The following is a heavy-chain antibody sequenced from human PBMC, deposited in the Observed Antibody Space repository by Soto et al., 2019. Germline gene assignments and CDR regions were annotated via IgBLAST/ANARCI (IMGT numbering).Heavy chain of an antibody. CDR2: IIPIFGTA. CDR3: ARWAHTTVTTGGDWFDP. V-gene: IGHV1-69*13. D-gene: IGHD4-17*01. Sequence: SVKVSCKASGGTFSRYVINWVRQAPGQGLEWMVGIIPIFGTANYAQKFQGRVTITADESTSTAYMELSSLRSEDTAVYYCARWAHTTVTTGGDWFDPWGQGTLVTVSS. CDR1: GGTFSRYV. J-gene: IGHJ5*02.